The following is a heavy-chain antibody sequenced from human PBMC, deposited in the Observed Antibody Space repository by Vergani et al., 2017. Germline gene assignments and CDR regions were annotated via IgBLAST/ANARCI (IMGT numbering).Heavy chain of an antibody. Sequence: EVQLVQSGAEVKKPGESLRISCEGFGYSFSDYWIVWVRQMPGKGLEWMGIINPGDSATRYSPSFQGQVTFSVDKSLNTAYLQCSSLKASDTAMYYCARRNCSYGNCYGFDFWGQGTQVTVSS. CDR1: GYSFSDYW. J-gene: IGHJ4*02. CDR2: INPGDSAT. V-gene: IGHV5-51*03. CDR3: ARRNCSYGNCYGFDF. D-gene: IGHD2-15*01.